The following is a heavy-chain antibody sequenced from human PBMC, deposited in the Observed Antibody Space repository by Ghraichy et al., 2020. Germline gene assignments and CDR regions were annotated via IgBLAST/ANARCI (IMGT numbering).Heavy chain of an antibody. CDR3: VGKQTGLYY. V-gene: IGHV3-53*01. Sequence: GGSLRLSCAASEFSVGDNYMTWVRQAAGKGLEWVSHLYGDGTTAYADSVKGRFAISRDNSMNMLFLHLNGLRVDDTAVYYCVGKQTGLYYWVQGILVTVSS. D-gene: IGHD2/OR15-2a*01. CDR2: LYGDGTT. J-gene: IGHJ4*01. CDR1: EFSVGDNY.